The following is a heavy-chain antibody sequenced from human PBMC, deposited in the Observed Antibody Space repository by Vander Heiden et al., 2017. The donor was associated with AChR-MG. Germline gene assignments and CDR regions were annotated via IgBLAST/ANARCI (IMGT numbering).Heavy chain of an antibody. V-gene: IGHV1-18*01. CDR1: DYLLTRYC. J-gene: IGHJ3*02. CDR2: ISAYNGNT. Sequence: APLVQSGGEMKKPRASGKVTCKASDYLLTRYCISWVRQAPGQGLEWMGWISAYNGNTDYGQKFQGRVTMTTDTSTSIDYMELMSLRSDDTAIYYCARGFRDSTAFDIWGQGTMGTVSS. CDR3: ARGFRDSTAFDI.